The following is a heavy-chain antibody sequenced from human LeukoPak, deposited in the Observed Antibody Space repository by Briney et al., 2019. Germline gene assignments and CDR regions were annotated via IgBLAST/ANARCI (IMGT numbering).Heavy chain of an antibody. CDR3: ARVTGLSGQVDY. V-gene: IGHV5-51*01. J-gene: IGHJ4*02. Sequence: GESLKISCKGSGNSFTNYWIAWVRQMPGKGLEWMGIIYPGDSDTRYSPSFQDQVTISADKSISTVYLQWSSLKASDTAMYYCARVTGLSGQVDYWGQGTLATVSS. CDR1: GNSFTNYW. CDR2: IYPGDSDT. D-gene: IGHD5/OR15-5a*01.